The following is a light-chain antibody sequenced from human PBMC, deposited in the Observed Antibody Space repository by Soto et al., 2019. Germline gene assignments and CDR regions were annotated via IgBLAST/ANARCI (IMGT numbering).Light chain of an antibody. CDR3: QHLYGYPRT. CDR2: AAS. V-gene: IGKV1-9*01. CDR1: RAISTN. J-gene: IGKJ1*01. Sequence: DIQLTPSPSFLSASVGDRVTITCRASRAISTNLAWYQQEPGKAPKLLIYAASTLQSGVPSRFSGSGSGTEFTLTISSLQPEDFATYYCQHLYGYPRTFGQGTKVEIK.